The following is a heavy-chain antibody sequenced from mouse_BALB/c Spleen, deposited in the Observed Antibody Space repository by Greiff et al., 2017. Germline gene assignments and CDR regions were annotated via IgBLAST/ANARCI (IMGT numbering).Heavy chain of an antibody. J-gene: IGHJ3*01. Sequence: DVHLVESGGGLVQPGGSLKLSCAASGFTFSSYGMSWVRQTPDKRLELVATINSNGGSTYYPDSVKGRFTISRDNAKNTLYLQMSSLKSEDTAMYYCARAYDGYYSWFAYWGQGTLVTVSA. CDR1: GFTFSSYG. D-gene: IGHD2-3*01. V-gene: IGHV5-6-3*01. CDR2: INSNGGST. CDR3: ARAYDGYYSWFAY.